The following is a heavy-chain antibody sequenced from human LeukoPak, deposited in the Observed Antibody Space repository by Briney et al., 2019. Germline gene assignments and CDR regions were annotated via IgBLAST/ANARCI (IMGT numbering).Heavy chain of an antibody. CDR3: ARDLRPPVMATFADDAFDI. V-gene: IGHV1-46*01. J-gene: IGHJ3*02. CDR2: INPSGGST. D-gene: IGHD5-24*01. Sequence: GASVKVSCKASGYTFTSYYMHWVRQAPGQGLEWMGIINPSGGSTSYAQKFQGRVTMTRDTSTSTVYMELSSLRSEDTAVYYCARDLRPPVMATFADDAFDIRGQGTMVTVSS. CDR1: GYTFTSYY.